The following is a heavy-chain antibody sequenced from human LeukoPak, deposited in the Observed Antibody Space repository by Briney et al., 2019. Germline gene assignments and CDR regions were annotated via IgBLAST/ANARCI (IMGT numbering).Heavy chain of an antibody. CDR1: GGSISSPIYY. CDR3: ARRRHNIDY. D-gene: IGHD5-24*01. Sequence: SETLSLTCTVSGGSISSPIYYWGWIRQPPGKGLEWIGSISYSGSTYYNPSLKSRVTISVDTSKNQFSLKLRSVTAADTAVFYCARRRHNIDYCGQGTLVTVSS. CDR2: ISYSGST. V-gene: IGHV4-39*01. J-gene: IGHJ4*02.